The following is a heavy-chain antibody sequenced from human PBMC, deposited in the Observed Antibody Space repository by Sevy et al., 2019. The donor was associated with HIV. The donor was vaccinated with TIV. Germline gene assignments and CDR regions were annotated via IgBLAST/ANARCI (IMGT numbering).Heavy chain of an antibody. D-gene: IGHD6-19*01. J-gene: IGHJ4*02. CDR2: ISSSSSYI. CDR1: GFTFSSYS. Sequence: GESLKISCAASGFTFSSYSMNWVRQAPRKGLEWVASISSSSSYIYYADSVKGRFTISRDNAKNSLYLQMNSLRAEDTAVYYCARESKEYSSGPFDYWGQGTLVTVSS. CDR3: ARESKEYSSGPFDY. V-gene: IGHV3-21*01.